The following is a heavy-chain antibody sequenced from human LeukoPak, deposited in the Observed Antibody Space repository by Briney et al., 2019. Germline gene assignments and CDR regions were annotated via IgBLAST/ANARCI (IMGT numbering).Heavy chain of an antibody. CDR2: ISSSRKYI. D-gene: IGHD1-26*01. CDR3: ARDLVGARIRAFDI. V-gene: IGHV3-21*01. Sequence: PGGSLRLSCAASGFTFSAYTMNWVRQAPGKGLEWVSYISSSRKYIYYADSVKGRFTISRDNSKNTLYLQMNSLRAEDTAVYYCARDLVGARIRAFDIWGQGTMVTVSS. CDR1: GFTFSAYT. J-gene: IGHJ3*02.